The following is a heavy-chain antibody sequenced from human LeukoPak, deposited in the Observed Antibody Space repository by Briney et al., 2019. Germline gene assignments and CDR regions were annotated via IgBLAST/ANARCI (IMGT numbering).Heavy chain of an antibody. Sequence: LETLSLTCALYGGSFSSYSWSWTWIRQTPEKGLEWIGEIIEKGNANYNPSLKSRVTIDLDTSKNQFSLNLRSVTAADTAVYYCARSLSTAGIDYWGQGTLVTVSS. CDR2: IIEKGNA. D-gene: IGHD2-2*01. J-gene: IGHJ4*02. CDR1: GGSFSSYS. CDR3: ARSLSTAGIDY. V-gene: IGHV4-34*12.